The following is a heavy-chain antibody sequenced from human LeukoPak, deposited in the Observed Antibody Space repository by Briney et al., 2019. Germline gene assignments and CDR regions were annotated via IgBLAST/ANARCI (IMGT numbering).Heavy chain of an antibody. Sequence: GGSLRLSCAGSGFTFSNDPMTWVRQAPGKGLEWVSSISGDGRSTYRADSVKGRFTISRDNSKNTLYLQMNSLRVDDTAVYYCAKGGVPMATSLIHHWGQGTLVIVSS. CDR2: ISGDGRST. CDR1: GFTFSNDP. J-gene: IGHJ1*01. D-gene: IGHD5-24*01. CDR3: AKGGVPMATSLIHH. V-gene: IGHV3-23*01.